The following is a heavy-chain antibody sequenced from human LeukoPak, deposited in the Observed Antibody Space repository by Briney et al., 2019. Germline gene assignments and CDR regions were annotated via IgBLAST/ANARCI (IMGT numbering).Heavy chain of an antibody. CDR3: ARKVGYGYALDY. D-gene: IGHD5-18*01. CDR1: GFTVSSNC. J-gene: IGHJ4*02. Sequence: PGGSLRLSCAASGFTVSSNCMTWVRQAPGMGLGWVSVLCSDGNTFYADSVKGRFTISTDNSKNTLYLQMNSLRAEDTAVYYCARKVGYGYALDYWGQGTLVTVSS. V-gene: IGHV3-53*01. CDR2: LCSDGNT.